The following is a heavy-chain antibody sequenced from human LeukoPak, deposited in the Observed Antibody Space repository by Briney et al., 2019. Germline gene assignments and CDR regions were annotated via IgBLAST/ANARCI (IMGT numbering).Heavy chain of an antibody. J-gene: IGHJ4*02. CDR3: ARLGYYYDSSGYSGDRVIDY. Sequence: GGSLRLSCAASGFTFSSYSMNWVRQAPGKGLEWVSPISSSSCYIYYADSVKGRFTISRDNAKNSLYLQMNSLRAEDTAVYYCARLGYYYDSSGYSGDRVIDYWGQGTLVTVSS. CDR1: GFTFSSYS. V-gene: IGHV3-21*01. D-gene: IGHD3-22*01. CDR2: ISSSSCYI.